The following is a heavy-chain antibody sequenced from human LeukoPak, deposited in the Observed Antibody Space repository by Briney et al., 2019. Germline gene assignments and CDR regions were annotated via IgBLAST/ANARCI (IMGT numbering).Heavy chain of an antibody. CDR3: ARGDKYGGNSVTFDI. V-gene: IGHV3-48*03. J-gene: IGHJ3*02. Sequence: PGGSLRLSCSASGFTFSSYEMNWVRQAPGKGLEWVSYISSSGITIYYADSVKGRFTIFRDNAKNSLYLQLNSLRAEDTAVYYCARGDKYGGNSVTFDIWGQGTMVTVSS. CDR1: GFTFSSYE. D-gene: IGHD4-23*01. CDR2: ISSSGITI.